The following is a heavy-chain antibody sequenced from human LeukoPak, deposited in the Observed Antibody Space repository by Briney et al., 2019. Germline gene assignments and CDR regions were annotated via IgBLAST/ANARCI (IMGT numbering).Heavy chain of an antibody. V-gene: IGHV3-9*01. CDR3: AREKEITIFGVVIQPYYYYYTDV. J-gene: IGHJ6*03. CDR1: GFTFDDYA. CDR2: ISWNSGII. Sequence: GRSLRLSCAASGFTFDDYAMHWVRQAPGKGLEWVSGISWNSGIIGYADSVKGRFTISRDNAKNSLYLQMNSLRAEDTAVYYCAREKEITIFGVVIQPYYYYYTDVWGKGTTVTVSS. D-gene: IGHD3-3*01.